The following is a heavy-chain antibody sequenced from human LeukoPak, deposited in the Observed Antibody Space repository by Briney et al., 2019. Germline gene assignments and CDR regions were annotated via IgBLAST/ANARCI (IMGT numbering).Heavy chain of an antibody. Sequence: GGSLRVSCAASGFTFSSYAMTWVRQAPGQGLEWASSISGSGGTYYADSVKGRFTISRDNSKNTLYLQMNSLRAEDTAVYYCARLYSNSDFWGQGTLVTSSS. V-gene: IGHV3-23*01. CDR3: ARLYSNSDF. CDR2: ISGSGGT. D-gene: IGHD5-18*01. CDR1: GFTFSSYA. J-gene: IGHJ4*02.